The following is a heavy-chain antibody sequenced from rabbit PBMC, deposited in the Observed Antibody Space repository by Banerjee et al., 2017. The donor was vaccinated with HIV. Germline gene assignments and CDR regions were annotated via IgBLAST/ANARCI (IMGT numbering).Heavy chain of an antibody. Sequence: QSLEESGGDLVKPGASLTLTCTASGFSFSSTYYMCWVRQAPGKGLELIACIYTSSGSTWYASWVNGRFTISRSTSLNTVDLKMTSLTAADTATYFCARNSGYDDYGDYDFNLWGQGTLVTVS. J-gene: IGHJ4*01. CDR2: IYTSSGST. CDR1: GFSFSSTYY. D-gene: IGHD2-1*01. V-gene: IGHV1S43*01. CDR3: ARNSGYDDYGDYDFNL.